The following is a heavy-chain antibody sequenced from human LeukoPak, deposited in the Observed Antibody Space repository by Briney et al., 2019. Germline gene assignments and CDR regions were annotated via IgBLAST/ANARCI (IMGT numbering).Heavy chain of an antibody. CDR2: ISYDGRNK. D-gene: IGHD2-15*01. V-gene: IGHV3-30*04. CDR3: ARGYCSGGSCYDY. J-gene: IGHJ4*02. Sequence: GGSLRLSCAASGFTFSSYAMHWVRQAPGKGLEWVALISYDGRNKYYADSVKGRFTISRDNSKNTLYLQMNSLRAEDTAVYYCARGYCSGGSCYDYWGQGTLVTVSS. CDR1: GFTFSSYA.